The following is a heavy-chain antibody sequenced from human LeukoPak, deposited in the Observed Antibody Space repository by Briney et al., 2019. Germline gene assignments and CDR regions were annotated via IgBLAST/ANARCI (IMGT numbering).Heavy chain of an antibody. Sequence: GGSLRLSCAASGFTVSSNYMSWVRQAPGKGLEWVSVIYSGGSTYYADSVKGRFTISRDNAKNSLYLQMNSLRAEDTAVYYCARGEWFGELGIDYWGQGTLVTVSS. CDR1: GFTVSSNY. D-gene: IGHD3-10*01. CDR2: IYSGGST. CDR3: ARGEWFGELGIDY. V-gene: IGHV3-53*01. J-gene: IGHJ4*02.